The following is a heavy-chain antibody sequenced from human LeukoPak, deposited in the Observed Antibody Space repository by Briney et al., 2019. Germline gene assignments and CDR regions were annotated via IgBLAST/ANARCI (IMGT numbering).Heavy chain of an antibody. V-gene: IGHV3-23*01. CDR1: GFTFSSYA. Sequence: PGGSLRLSCAASGFTFSSYAMSWVRRAPGKGLEWVSAISGSGGSTYYADSVKGRFTISRDNSKNTLYLQMNSLRAEDTAVYYCAKARYSSSWTGGYFDYWGQGTLVTVSS. D-gene: IGHD6-13*01. J-gene: IGHJ4*02. CDR3: AKARYSSSWTGGYFDY. CDR2: ISGSGGST.